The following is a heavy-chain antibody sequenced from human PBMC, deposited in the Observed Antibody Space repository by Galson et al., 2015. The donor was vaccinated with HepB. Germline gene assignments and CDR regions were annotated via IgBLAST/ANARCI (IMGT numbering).Heavy chain of an antibody. D-gene: IGHD1-20*01. V-gene: IGHV3-72*01. CDR2: TRNKANSYTT. CDR1: GFTFSDHY. J-gene: IGHJ6*03. CDR3: ASINWTDLFRAGPPPYYYYYMDV. Sequence: SLRLSCAASGFTFSDHYMDWVRQAPGKGLEWVGRTRNKANSYTTEYAASVKGRFTISRGDSKNSLYLQMNSLKTEDTAVYYCASINWTDLFRAGPPPYYYYYMDVWGKGTTVTVSS.